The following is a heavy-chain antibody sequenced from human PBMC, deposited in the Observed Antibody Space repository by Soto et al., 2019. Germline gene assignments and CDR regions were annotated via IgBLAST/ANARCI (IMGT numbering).Heavy chain of an antibody. D-gene: IGHD2-2*01. CDR2: INPNSGGT. J-gene: IGHJ5*02. V-gene: IGHV1-2*02. Sequence: WASVKVSCKASGYTFTGYYIHWVRQAPGQGLEWMGWINPNSGGTNYAQKFQGRVTMTRDTSISTAYMELSSLRSDDTAVYYCAKKVPVAHLHPWGQGTLVTVSS. CDR1: GYTFTGYY. CDR3: AKKVPVAHLHP.